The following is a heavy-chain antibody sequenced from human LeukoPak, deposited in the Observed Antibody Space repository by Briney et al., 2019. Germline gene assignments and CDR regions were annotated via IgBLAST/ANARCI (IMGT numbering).Heavy chain of an antibody. CDR3: AKVTSGVAVAGTFDY. CDR1: GFTFNSYA. Sequence: GGSLRLSCAASGFTFNSYAMTWVLQAPGKGLEWVSGISGSGGSTYYADSVKGRFTISRDNSKNALYLQMNSLRAEDTAVYYCAKVTSGVAVAGTFDYWGQGTLVTVSS. D-gene: IGHD6-19*01. V-gene: IGHV3-23*01. J-gene: IGHJ4*02. CDR2: ISGSGGST.